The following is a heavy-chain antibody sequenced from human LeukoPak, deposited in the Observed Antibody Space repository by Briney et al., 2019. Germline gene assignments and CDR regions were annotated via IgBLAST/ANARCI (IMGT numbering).Heavy chain of an antibody. J-gene: IGHJ6*03. CDR2: IKGSGTST. Sequence: GGSLRLSCTASGFSFSNYAMSWVRQAPGKGLQWVSTIKGSGTSTYYEDSVKGHFTMSRDNSKNTVYLQMNSLRVEDSAVYYCAKHRRSSSSPRESLFYCMDVWGKGTMVTVSS. D-gene: IGHD6-6*01. V-gene: IGHV3-23*01. CDR1: GFSFSNYA. CDR3: AKHRRSSSSPRESLFYCMDV.